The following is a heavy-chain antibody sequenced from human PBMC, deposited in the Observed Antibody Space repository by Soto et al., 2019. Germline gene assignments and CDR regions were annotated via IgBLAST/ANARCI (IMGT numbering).Heavy chain of an antibody. CDR3: ARGGTIFGVSIMGYYYYGMDV. CDR1: GGSFSGYY. J-gene: IGHJ6*02. V-gene: IGHV4-34*01. Sequence: SETLSLTCAAYGGSFSGYYWSWIRQPPGKGLEWIGEINHSGSTNYNPSLKSRVTISVDTSKNQFSLKLSSVTAADTAVYYCARGGTIFGVSIMGYYYYGMDVWGQGTTVTVSS. CDR2: INHSGST. D-gene: IGHD3-3*01.